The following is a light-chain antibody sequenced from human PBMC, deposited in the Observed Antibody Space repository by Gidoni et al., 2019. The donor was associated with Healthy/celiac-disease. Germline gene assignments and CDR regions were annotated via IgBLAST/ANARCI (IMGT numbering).Light chain of an antibody. CDR2: KAS. CDR3: QQYNSYSWT. CDR1: QSISSW. J-gene: IGKJ1*01. V-gene: IGKV1-5*03. Sequence: DLQLTPSPSTLSASVGDRVTITCRASQSISSWLAWYQQKPGKAPKLLIYKASSLESGVPSRFSGSGSGTEFTLTISSLQPDDFATYYCQQYNSYSWTFXQXTKVEIK.